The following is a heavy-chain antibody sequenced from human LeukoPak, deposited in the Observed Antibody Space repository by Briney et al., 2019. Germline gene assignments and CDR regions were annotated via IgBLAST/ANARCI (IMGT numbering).Heavy chain of an antibody. D-gene: IGHD1-26*01. J-gene: IGHJ4*02. CDR3: AKDFSPGELLLGFDY. V-gene: IGHV3-30*02. CDR2: IRYDGSNK. Sequence: GGSLRLSCAASGFTFSSYGMHWVRQAPGKGLEGVAFIRYDGSNKYYADSVKGRFTISRDNSKNTLYLQMNSLRAEDTAVYYCAKDFSPGELLLGFDYWGQGTLVTVSS. CDR1: GFTFSSYG.